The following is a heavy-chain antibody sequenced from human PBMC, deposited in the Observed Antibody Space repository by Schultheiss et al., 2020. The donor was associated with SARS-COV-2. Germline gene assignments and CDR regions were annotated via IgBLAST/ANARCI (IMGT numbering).Heavy chain of an antibody. CDR2: ISSSSSYI. V-gene: IGHV3-21*01. J-gene: IGHJ4*02. D-gene: IGHD1-26*01. Sequence: GGSLRLSCAASGFTFSNAWMSWVRQAPGKGLEWVSSISSSSSYIYYADSVKGRFTISRDNSKNTLYLQMNSLRAEDTAVYYCARRWELPPTFDYWGQGTLVTVSS. CDR1: GFTFSNAW. CDR3: ARRWELPPTFDY.